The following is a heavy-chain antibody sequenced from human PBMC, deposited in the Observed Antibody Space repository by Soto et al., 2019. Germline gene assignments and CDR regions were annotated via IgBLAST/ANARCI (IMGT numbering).Heavy chain of an antibody. V-gene: IGHV3-48*01. D-gene: IGHD5-18*01. Sequence: GGSLRLSCAASGFTFSSYSMNWVRQAPGKGLEWVSYISSSSSTIYYADSVKGRFTISRDNAKNSLYLQMNSLRAEDTAVYYYARDRGETAMVTWGQGTLVTVSS. CDR3: ARDRGETAMVT. CDR1: GFTFSSYS. J-gene: IGHJ5*02. CDR2: ISSSSSTI.